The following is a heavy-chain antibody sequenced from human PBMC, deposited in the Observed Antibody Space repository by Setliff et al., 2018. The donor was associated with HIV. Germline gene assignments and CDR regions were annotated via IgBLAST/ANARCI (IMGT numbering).Heavy chain of an antibody. CDR1: GDSISASY. Sequence: SETLSLTCAVSGDSISASYWNWIRQFPGGGLEWIGYIYYSGSTKYNPSLKRRVTISIDKSRKYFSLKLPSVTAADTAMYLCTKGRLGQADYWGQGTLVTVSS. D-gene: IGHD4-17*01. CDR3: TKGRLGQADY. V-gene: IGHV4-59*01. CDR2: IYYSGST. J-gene: IGHJ4*02.